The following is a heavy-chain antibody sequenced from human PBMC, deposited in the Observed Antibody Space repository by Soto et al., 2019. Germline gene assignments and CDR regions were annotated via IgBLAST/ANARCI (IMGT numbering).Heavy chain of an antibody. CDR3: ARGDCVGGTCYSLAGSFYYYMDV. CDR2: INSDGSVS. CDR1: GFTFSNYW. V-gene: IGHV3-74*01. D-gene: IGHD2-15*01. Sequence: EVQLVESGGGLVQPGGSLRLSCAASGFTFSNYWMYWVRQAPGKGLVWVSGINSDGSVSSYADSVKGRLTISRDNVKTTLYLQMDRLRAEDTAVYYCARGDCVGGTCYSLAGSFYYYMDVWGKGTTATV. J-gene: IGHJ6*03.